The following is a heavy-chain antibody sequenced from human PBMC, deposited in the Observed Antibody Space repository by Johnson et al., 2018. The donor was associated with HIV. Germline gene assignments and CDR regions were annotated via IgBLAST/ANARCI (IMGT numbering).Heavy chain of an antibody. Sequence: VHLVESGGGLVQPGRSLRLSCAASGFTFGDYAMHWVRQRPGKGLECVSGISWNSVNIEYADSGKGRFTISRDNAKNSLYLEMNSLRAEDTAVYYCAKGGIDAFDIWGQGTMVTVSS. CDR2: ISWNSVNI. CDR3: AKGGIDAFDI. V-gene: IGHV3-9*01. CDR1: GFTFGDYA. J-gene: IGHJ3*02. D-gene: IGHD6-25*01.